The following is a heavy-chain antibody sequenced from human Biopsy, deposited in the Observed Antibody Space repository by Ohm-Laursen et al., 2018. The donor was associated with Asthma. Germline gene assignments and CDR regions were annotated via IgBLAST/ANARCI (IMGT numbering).Heavy chain of an antibody. V-gene: IGHV3-48*01. J-gene: IGHJ6*02. Sequence: SLRLSCCSPGFTFSTYSMNWVRQAPGKGLQWISYISVSSSTVFYADSVKGRFTISRDNSKNTLYLQMNSLRAEDTAVYYCARSIYDFWSGYYGMDVWGQGTTVTVSS. D-gene: IGHD3-3*01. CDR1: GFTFSTYS. CDR3: ARSIYDFWSGYYGMDV. CDR2: ISVSSSTV.